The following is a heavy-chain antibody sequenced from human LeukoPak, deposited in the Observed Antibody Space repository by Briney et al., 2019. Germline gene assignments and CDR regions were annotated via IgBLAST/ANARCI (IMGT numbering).Heavy chain of an antibody. D-gene: IGHD7-27*01. CDR2: IYYSGST. J-gene: IGHJ5*02. V-gene: IGHV4-30-4*08. Sequence: SETLSLTCTVSGGSISSGDYYWSWIRQPPGKGLEWIGYIYYSGSTYYNPSLKSRVTISVDMSKNQFSLKLSSVTAGDTAVYYCARDAHWGLGWFDPWGQGTLVTVSS. CDR3: ARDAHWGLGWFDP. CDR1: GGSISSGDYY.